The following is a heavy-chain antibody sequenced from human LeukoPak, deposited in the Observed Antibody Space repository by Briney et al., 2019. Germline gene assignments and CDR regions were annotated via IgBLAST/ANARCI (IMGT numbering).Heavy chain of an antibody. CDR1: GFTFSSYG. V-gene: IGHV3-30*02. CDR3: AKGLLRFLEWSGFDP. D-gene: IGHD3-3*01. CDR2: IRYDGSNK. Sequence: GGSLRLSCAASGFTFSSYGMHWVRQAPGKGLEWVAFIRYDGSNKYYADSVKGRFTISRDNSKNTLHLQMNSLRAEDTAVYYCAKGLLRFLEWSGFDPWGQGTLVTVSS. J-gene: IGHJ5*02.